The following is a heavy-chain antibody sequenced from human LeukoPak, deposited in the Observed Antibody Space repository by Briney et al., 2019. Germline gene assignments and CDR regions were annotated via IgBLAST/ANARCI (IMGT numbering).Heavy chain of an antibody. V-gene: IGHV4-38-2*02. Sequence: SETLSLTCTVSGYSISSGYYWGWIRQPPGKGLEWIGSIYHSGSTYYNPSLKSRVTISVNTSKNQFSLKLSSVTAADTAVYYCARGQVGRHYYYDSYPSLSGMDVWGQGTTVTVSS. CDR2: IYHSGST. D-gene: IGHD3-22*01. CDR1: GYSISSGYY. J-gene: IGHJ6*02. CDR3: ARGQVGRHYYYDSYPSLSGMDV.